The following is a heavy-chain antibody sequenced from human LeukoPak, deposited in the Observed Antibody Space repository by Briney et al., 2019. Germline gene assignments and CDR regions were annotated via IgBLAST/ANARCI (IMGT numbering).Heavy chain of an antibody. V-gene: IGHV3-30-3*01. J-gene: IGHJ4*02. CDR2: ISYDGSNK. CDR1: GFTFSSYA. Sequence: PGGSLRLSCAASGFTFSSYAMHWVRQAPGKGLEWVAVISYDGSNKYYADSVKGRFTISRDNSKNTLYLQMNSLRAEDTAVYYCAAAERHMLTGYYRYDYWGQGTLVTVSS. CDR3: AAAERHMLTGYYRYDY. D-gene: IGHD3-9*01.